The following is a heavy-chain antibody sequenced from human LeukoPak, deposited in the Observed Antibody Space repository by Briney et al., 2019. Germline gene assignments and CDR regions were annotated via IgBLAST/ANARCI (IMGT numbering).Heavy chain of an antibody. CDR2: IYSGGST. CDR3: ARTAAGAFDI. D-gene: IGHD6-13*01. J-gene: IGHJ3*02. Sequence: GGSLRPSCAASGFTVSDNYTSWVRQAPGKGLEWVSVIYSGGSTYYADSVKGRFTISRDNSKNTLYLQMNSLRAEDAAVYYCARTAAGAFDIWGQGTMVTVSS. V-gene: IGHV3-66*02. CDR1: GFTVSDNY.